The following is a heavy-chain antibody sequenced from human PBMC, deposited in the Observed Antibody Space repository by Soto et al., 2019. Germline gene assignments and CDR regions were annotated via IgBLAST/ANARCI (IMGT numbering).Heavy chain of an antibody. CDR2: ISAYNGNT. CDR3: ARDYAIVVVTAGLDAFDI. V-gene: IGHV1-18*01. D-gene: IGHD2-21*02. J-gene: IGHJ3*02. Sequence: GASVKVSCKASGYTFTSYGISWVRQAPGQGLEWMGWISAYNGNTNYAQKLQGRVTMTTDTSTSTAYMELRSLRSDDTAVYYCARDYAIVVVTAGLDAFDIWGQGTMVTVSS. CDR1: GYTFTSYG.